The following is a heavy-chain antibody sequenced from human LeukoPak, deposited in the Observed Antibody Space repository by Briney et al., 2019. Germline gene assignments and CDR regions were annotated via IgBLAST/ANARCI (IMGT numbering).Heavy chain of an antibody. CDR1: GDSVSSNGAS. J-gene: IGHJ4*02. D-gene: IGHD3-3*01. CDR2: TYYRSQQWHS. V-gene: IGHV6-1*01. CDR3: GRETDFGVVTN. Sequence: SQTLSLTCAISGDSVSSNGASWNWIRQSPSRGLEWLGRTYYRSQQWHSDYAPSVKGRITLNPDTSKNQFSLQLNSVTPEDTAVYYCGRETDFGVVTNWGQGTLVTVSP.